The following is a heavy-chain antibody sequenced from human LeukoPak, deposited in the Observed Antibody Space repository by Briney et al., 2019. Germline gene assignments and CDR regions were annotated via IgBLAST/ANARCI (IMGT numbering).Heavy chain of an antibody. Sequence: GGSLRLSCAASGITFSEIWMTWVRQAPGKGLEWVGRVKSKNDGGTIDYAAAVKDRFIISRDDSKNMLYLQMNSLKTEDAAMYYCTTPDSRDSGSKWSLNHWGQGTPVTVSS. D-gene: IGHD3-22*01. J-gene: IGHJ4*02. CDR1: GITFSEIW. CDR2: VKSKNDGGTI. V-gene: IGHV3-15*01. CDR3: TTPDSRDSGSKWSLNH.